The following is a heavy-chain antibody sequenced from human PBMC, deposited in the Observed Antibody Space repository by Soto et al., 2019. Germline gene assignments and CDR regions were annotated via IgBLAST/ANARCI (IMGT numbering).Heavy chain of an antibody. D-gene: IGHD6-13*01. V-gene: IGHV2-5*02. CDR2: IYWDDDK. J-gene: IGHJ2*01. CDR1: GFSLSTSGVG. Sequence: QITLKESGPTLVKPTQTLTLTCTFSGFSLSTSGVGVGWIRQPPGKALEWLALIYWDDDKRYSPSLKSRLTITKDTSKNQVVLTMTNMDPVDTATYYCAHGGIAAAGNYWYFDLWGRGTLVTVSS. CDR3: AHGGIAAAGNYWYFDL.